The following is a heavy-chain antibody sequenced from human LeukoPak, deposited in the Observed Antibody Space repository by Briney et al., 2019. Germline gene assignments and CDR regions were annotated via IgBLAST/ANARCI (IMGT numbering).Heavy chain of an antibody. D-gene: IGHD6-13*01. Sequence: SETLSLTCTVSGGSVSSASYYWTWIRQPPGKGLEWIGYIYASGNTNYNPSLKSRVTISVDKSKNQFSLKLSSVTAADTAVYYCARDSPGIADARGAFDIWGQGTVVTVSS. CDR3: ARDSPGIADARGAFDI. V-gene: IGHV4-61*01. CDR2: IYASGNT. J-gene: IGHJ3*02. CDR1: GGSVSSASYY.